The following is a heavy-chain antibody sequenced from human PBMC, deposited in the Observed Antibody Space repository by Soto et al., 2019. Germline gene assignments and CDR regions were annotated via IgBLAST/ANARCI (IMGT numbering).Heavy chain of an antibody. CDR3: AREGYGGYDILTRYLLGYGMDV. J-gene: IGHJ6*02. CDR1: GFTFSSYE. CDR2: ISSSGSTI. V-gene: IGHV3-48*03. Sequence: GGSLRLSCAASGFTFSSYEMNWVRQAPGKGLEWVSYISSSGSTIYYADSVKGRFTISRDNAKNSLYLQMNSLRAEDTAVYYCAREGYGGYDILTRYLLGYGMDVWGQGTTGTVS. D-gene: IGHD3-9*01.